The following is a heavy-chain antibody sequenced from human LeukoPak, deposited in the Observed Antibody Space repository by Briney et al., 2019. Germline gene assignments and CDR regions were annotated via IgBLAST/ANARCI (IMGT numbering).Heavy chain of an antibody. V-gene: IGHV1-2*06. Sequence: ASVKVSCKASGYTFTGYYMHWVRQAPGQGLEWLGRINPNSGVPNYAQKFQGRVTMTRDTAISTAYMQLSSLKSGDTAVYYCARGGSITMVRGAYTRGNWFDPWGQGTLVTVSS. D-gene: IGHD3-10*01. CDR2: INPNSGVP. CDR1: GYTFTGYY. CDR3: ARGGSITMVRGAYTRGNWFDP. J-gene: IGHJ5*02.